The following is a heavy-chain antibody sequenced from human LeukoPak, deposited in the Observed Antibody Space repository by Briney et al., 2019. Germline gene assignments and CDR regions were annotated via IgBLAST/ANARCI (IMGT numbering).Heavy chain of an antibody. J-gene: IGHJ4*02. CDR1: GFTFVSYA. V-gene: IGHV3-23*01. CDR2: ISGGGETI. D-gene: IGHD3-16*01. Sequence: SGGSLRLSCAAPGFTFVSYAMSWVRQAPGKGLEWVSAISGGGETIYYADSVKGRFAISRDNSKNTLYLQMNGLRAEDTAIYYCAKDLNGDGGSLYYWGQGTLVTVSS. CDR3: AKDLNGDGGSLYY.